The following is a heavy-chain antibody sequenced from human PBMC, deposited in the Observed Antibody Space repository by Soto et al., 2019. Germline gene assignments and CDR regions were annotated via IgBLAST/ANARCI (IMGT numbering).Heavy chain of an antibody. CDR3: ARGGSGYVWFNEF. CDR2: IIPVFDTV. J-gene: IGHJ4*02. Sequence: QEQLVQAGAEVKKSGSSVKVSCKDTGGLFSSDAVSWVRQAPGQGLEWMGGIIPVFDTVYYAQKFQGRVTITADESTTTAYMELSSLRSEDTAMYYCARGGSGYVWFNEFWGQGTMVTVAS. CDR1: GGLFSSDA. V-gene: IGHV1-69*01. D-gene: IGHD3-22*01.